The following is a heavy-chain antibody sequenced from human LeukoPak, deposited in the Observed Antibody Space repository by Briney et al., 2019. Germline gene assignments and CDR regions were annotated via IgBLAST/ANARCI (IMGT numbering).Heavy chain of an antibody. CDR1: GFTFSSFG. Sequence: PGGSLRLSCAASGFTFSSFGMHWVRQAPGKGLEWVAVIWSDGGNKYYTESVKGRFTISRDNSMNTLYLQMNSLRGEDTAVYYCARDASYQQQLVGQYFFGYWGQGTLVTISS. V-gene: IGHV3-33*01. J-gene: IGHJ4*02. CDR3: ARDASYQQQLVGQYFFGY. CDR2: IWSDGGNK. D-gene: IGHD6-13*01.